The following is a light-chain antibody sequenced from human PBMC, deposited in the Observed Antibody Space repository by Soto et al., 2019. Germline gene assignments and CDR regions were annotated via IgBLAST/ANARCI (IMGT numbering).Light chain of an antibody. CDR2: EVS. J-gene: IGLJ2*01. CDR3: SSYAGNNNLV. Sequence: QSALTQPPSASGSPGQSVTISCTGTSSDVGGYNYVSWYQQHPGKAPKLMIYEVSKRPSGVPDRFSASKSGNTASLTVSGLQAEDGADYYCSSYAGNNNLVFGGGTKLTVL. CDR1: SSDVGGYNY. V-gene: IGLV2-8*01.